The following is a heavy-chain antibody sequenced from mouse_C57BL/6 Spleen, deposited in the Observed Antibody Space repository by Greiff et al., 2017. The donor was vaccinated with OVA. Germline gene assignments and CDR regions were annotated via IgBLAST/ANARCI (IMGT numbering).Heavy chain of an antibody. V-gene: IGHV1-55*01. CDR2: IYPGSGST. CDR3: ARMGDYDVNAMDY. J-gene: IGHJ4*01. D-gene: IGHD2-4*01. Sequence: QVQLQQPGAELVKPGASVKMSCKASGYTFTSYWITWVKQRPGQGLEWIGDIYPGSGSTNYNEKFKSKATLTVDTSSSTAYMQLSSLTSEDSAVYDCARMGDYDVNAMDYWGQGTSVTVSS. CDR1: GYTFTSYW.